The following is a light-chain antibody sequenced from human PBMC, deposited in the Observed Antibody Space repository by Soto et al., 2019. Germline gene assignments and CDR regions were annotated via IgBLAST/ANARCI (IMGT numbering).Light chain of an antibody. V-gene: IGLV1-40*01. J-gene: IGLJ3*02. CDR1: NSNIGAGYD. CDR2: GNS. Sequence: QSVLTQPPSVSGAPGQRVTISCTGYNSNIGAGYDVHWYQQLQVTAPKLLIYGNSNRPSGVPDRFSASKSGTSASLAITGLQAEDEADYYCQSYDISLSGWVFGGGTKLTVL. CDR3: QSYDISLSGWV.